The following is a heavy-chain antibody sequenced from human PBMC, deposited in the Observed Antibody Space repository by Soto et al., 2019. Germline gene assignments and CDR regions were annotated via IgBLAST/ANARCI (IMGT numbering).Heavy chain of an antibody. Sequence: GGSLSLSCAASGFTFSSYSMNWVRQAPGKGLEWVSSISSSSSYIYYADSVKGRFTITRKNAKKSLYLQMNSLRAEDMAWNYCAGNSLTDGSSTSCNPAGPYYYYYMDVWGKGTTVTVSS. CDR1: GFTFSSYS. CDR2: ISSSSSYI. V-gene: IGHV3-21*01. CDR3: AGNSLTDGSSTSCNPAGPYYYYYMDV. J-gene: IGHJ6*03. D-gene: IGHD2-2*01.